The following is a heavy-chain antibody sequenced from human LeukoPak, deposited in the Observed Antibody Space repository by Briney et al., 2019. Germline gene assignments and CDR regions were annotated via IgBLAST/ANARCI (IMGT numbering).Heavy chain of an antibody. J-gene: IGHJ4*02. Sequence: SETLSLTCTVSGGSISSGGYYWSWIRQPPGKGLEWIGYIYHSGSTYYNPSLKSRVTISVDRSKNQFSLKLSSVTAADTAVYYCASSAFGEVFDYWGQGTLVTVSS. CDR3: ASSAFGEVFDY. D-gene: IGHD3-10*01. CDR2: IYHSGST. CDR1: GGSISSGGYY. V-gene: IGHV4-30-2*01.